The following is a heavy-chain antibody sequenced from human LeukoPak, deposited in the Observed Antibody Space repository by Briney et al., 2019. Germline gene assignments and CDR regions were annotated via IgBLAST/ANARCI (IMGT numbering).Heavy chain of an antibody. J-gene: IGHJ4*02. Sequence: SETLSLTCAVSGGSISSYYWSWIRQPPGKGLEWIGSIYYSGSTYYNPSLKSRVTISVDTSKNQFSLKLSSVTAADTAVYYCARDEDYGDYVKYFDYWGQGTLVTVSS. V-gene: IGHV4-59*12. CDR2: IYYSGST. CDR1: GGSISSYY. CDR3: ARDEDYGDYVKYFDY. D-gene: IGHD4-17*01.